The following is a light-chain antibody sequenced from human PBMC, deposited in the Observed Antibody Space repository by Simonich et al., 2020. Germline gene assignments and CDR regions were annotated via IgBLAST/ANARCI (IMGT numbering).Light chain of an antibody. J-gene: IGLJ2*01. CDR2: QES. CDR1: KLGEKY. Sequence: SYELTQPPSVSVSPGQTASITCSGDKLGEKYACSYQQKPGQSPVLFIYQESKRPSGIPERCSGSNSGNTATLTISGTQAMDEADYYCQAWDSSTVVFGGGTKLTVL. V-gene: IGLV3-1*01. CDR3: QAWDSSTVV.